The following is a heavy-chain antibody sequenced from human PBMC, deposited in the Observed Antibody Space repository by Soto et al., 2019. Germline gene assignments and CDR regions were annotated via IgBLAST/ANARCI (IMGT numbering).Heavy chain of an antibody. J-gene: IGHJ4*02. Sequence: QVHLVQSGAEVKMPGASVKVSCEASGFTFTSYAFTWVRQAPGQGLEWMGWISAYNGNTNYARNFRGRVTMTTDSSTSTVHMELGSLTSDDTAVYFCARDFTGWPPDGVDSWGQGTLVSVSA. V-gene: IGHV1-18*01. CDR2: ISAYNGNT. CDR1: GFTFTSYA. CDR3: ARDFTGWPPDGVDS. D-gene: IGHD3-16*01.